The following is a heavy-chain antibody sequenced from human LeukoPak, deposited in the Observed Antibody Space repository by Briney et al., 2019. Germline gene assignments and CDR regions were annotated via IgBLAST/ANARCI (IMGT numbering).Heavy chain of an antibody. J-gene: IGHJ1*01. CDR1: GYTFTSYY. CDR3: ASYSYSSGWYGYLQH. Sequence: ASVKVSCKASGYTFTSYYMHWVRQAPGQGLEWMGIINPSGGSTSYAQKFQGRVTMTRDTSTSTVYMELSSLRSEDTAVYYCASYSYSSGWYGYLQHWGQGTLVTVSS. CDR2: INPSGGST. D-gene: IGHD6-19*01. V-gene: IGHV1-46*01.